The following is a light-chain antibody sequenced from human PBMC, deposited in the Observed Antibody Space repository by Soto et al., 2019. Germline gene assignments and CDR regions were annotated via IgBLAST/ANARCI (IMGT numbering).Light chain of an antibody. CDR2: GLS. V-gene: IGKV3-15*01. Sequence: EIVMTQSPATLSVSPGDRATLSCRASQSASSNLARYPQNPGQAPRPPIYGLSIRAPGVPARFSVSGSGTGFTLIISSLQSEDFAVYFCQQYYDWPTFGQGTKVDIK. CDR1: QSASSN. J-gene: IGKJ1*01. CDR3: QQYYDWPT.